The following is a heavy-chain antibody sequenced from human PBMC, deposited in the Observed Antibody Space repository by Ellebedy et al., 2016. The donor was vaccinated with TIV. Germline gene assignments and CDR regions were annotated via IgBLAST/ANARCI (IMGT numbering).Heavy chain of an antibody. Sequence: SVKVSXKASGGTFSSYAISWVRQAPGQGLEWMGGIIPIFGTANYAQKFQGRVTITADESTSTAYMELSSLRSEDTAVYYCARVGVPAATRDAFDIWGQGTMVTVSS. J-gene: IGHJ3*02. CDR1: GGTFSSYA. D-gene: IGHD2-2*01. V-gene: IGHV1-69*13. CDR2: IIPIFGTA. CDR3: ARVGVPAATRDAFDI.